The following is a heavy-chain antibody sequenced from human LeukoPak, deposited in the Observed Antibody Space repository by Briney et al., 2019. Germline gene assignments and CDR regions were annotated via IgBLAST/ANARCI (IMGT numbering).Heavy chain of an antibody. CDR1: GGSISSGGYS. Sequence: SETLSLTCAVSGGSISSGGYSWSWIRQPPGKGLEWIGYIYHSGSTYYNPSLKSRVTISVDRSKNQFSLKLSSVTAADTAVYYCARGIVVVAATAWFDPWGQGTLVTVSS. CDR3: ARGIVVVAATAWFDP. V-gene: IGHV4-30-2*01. CDR2: IYHSGST. D-gene: IGHD2-15*01. J-gene: IGHJ5*02.